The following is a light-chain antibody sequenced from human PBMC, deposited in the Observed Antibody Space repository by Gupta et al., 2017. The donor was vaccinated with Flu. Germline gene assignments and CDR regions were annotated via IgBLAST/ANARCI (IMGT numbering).Light chain of an antibody. CDR1: QSMSSW. Sequence: DIQMTQSPSTLSASVGDRVTITCRASQSMSSWLAWYQQKPGKAPKLLIYKASSLESGVPSRFSGSGSEAEFSLTINSLQPDDFATYYCQHYNSYSQPFGQGTRVEIK. CDR3: QHYNSYSQP. J-gene: IGKJ1*01. CDR2: KAS. V-gene: IGKV1-5*03.